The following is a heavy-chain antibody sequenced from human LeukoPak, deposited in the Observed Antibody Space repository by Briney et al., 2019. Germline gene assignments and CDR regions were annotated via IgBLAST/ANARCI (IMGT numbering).Heavy chain of an antibody. J-gene: IGHJ4*02. D-gene: IGHD3-22*01. V-gene: IGHV3-21*01. CDR2: ISVRSNYI. Sequence: PGGTLRLSCVASGYSFSSYCINWVRQPAGKGLEWVSCISVRSNYIYYADFVRGRFSIARDDDKDSLYLQMNSLRAADTALYFGVRLRRNSDTSSFSDSYDVWGQGTLVTVSS. CDR1: GYSFSSYC. CDR3: VRLRRNSDTSSFSDSYDV.